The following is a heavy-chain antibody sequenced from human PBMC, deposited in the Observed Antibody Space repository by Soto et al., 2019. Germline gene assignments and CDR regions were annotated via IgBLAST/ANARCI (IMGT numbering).Heavy chain of an antibody. CDR3: NTHSSSSRFFGLDV. J-gene: IGHJ6*02. CDR2: IKSNADGGTT. V-gene: IGHV3-15*01. D-gene: IGHD6-6*01. CDR1: GFTFANAW. Sequence: DVQLVESGGGLVKPGGSLRLSCAGSGFTFANAWMTWVRQAPGRGLEWVGRIKSNADGGTTDYAVPVQGRFTISRDDSKNTLYLKINSLKIDDSGVYYCNTHSSSSRFFGLDVWGQGTPVTVSS.